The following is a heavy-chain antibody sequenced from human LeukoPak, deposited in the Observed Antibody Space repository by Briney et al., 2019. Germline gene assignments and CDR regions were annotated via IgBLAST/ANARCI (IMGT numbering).Heavy chain of an antibody. Sequence: GGSLRLSCAASGFTFSSYAVSWVRQAPGKGLEWVSAISGSGGSTWYADSVKGRFTISRDNSKNTLYMQMNSLRVEDTAVYYCAKGGFCSAGSCYGGFDPWGQGTLVTVSS. CDR2: ISGSGGST. D-gene: IGHD2-15*01. CDR3: AKGGFCSAGSCYGGFDP. V-gene: IGHV3-23*01. CDR1: GFTFSSYA. J-gene: IGHJ5*02.